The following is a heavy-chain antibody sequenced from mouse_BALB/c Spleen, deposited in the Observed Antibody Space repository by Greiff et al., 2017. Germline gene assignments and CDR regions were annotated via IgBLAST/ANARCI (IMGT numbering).Heavy chain of an antibody. CDR2: IWGDGST. D-gene: IGHD1-1*01. Sequence: VKLMESGPGLVAPSQSLSITCTVSGFSLTGYGVNWVRQPPGKGLEWLGMIWGDGSTDYNSALKSRLSISKNNSKSKVFLKMNSLQTDDTARYYGTRVDYYGSSYDFDYWGQGTTVTVAS. J-gene: IGHJ2*01. CDR1: GFSLTGYG. CDR3: TRVDYYGSSYDFDY. V-gene: IGHV2-6-7*01.